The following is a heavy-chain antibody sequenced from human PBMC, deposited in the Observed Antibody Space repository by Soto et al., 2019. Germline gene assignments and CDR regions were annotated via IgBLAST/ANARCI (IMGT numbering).Heavy chain of an antibody. CDR3: ATTQTVYDY. V-gene: IGHV6-1*01. CDR1: GDSVSSKSAA. D-gene: IGHD1-1*01. Sequence: SQTLSLTCAISGDSVSSKSAAWNWIRQSPSRGLEWLGRTYYRSKWYIEYAVSVKSRITINPDTSKNLFSLQLNSVTPDDTAMYYCATTQTVYDYWGKGTKVTVCS. CDR2: TYYRSKWYI. J-gene: IGHJ4*01.